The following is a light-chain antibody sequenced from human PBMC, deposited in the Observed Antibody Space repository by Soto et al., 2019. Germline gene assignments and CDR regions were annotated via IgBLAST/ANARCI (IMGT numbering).Light chain of an antibody. Sequence: IVMTQSPATLSVSPGERVTLSCRASQSVSSNLAWYQQKRGQAPRLLIFGASTRATGIPARFSGSGSGTEFTLTISSLQSEDFAIYYCQQYNNWPPWTFGQGTKVEIK. CDR3: QQYNNWPPWT. CDR1: QSVSSN. V-gene: IGKV3-15*01. CDR2: GAS. J-gene: IGKJ1*01.